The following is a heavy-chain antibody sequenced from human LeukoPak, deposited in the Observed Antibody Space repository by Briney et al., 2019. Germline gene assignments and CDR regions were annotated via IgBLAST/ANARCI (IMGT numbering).Heavy chain of an antibody. D-gene: IGHD1-26*01. J-gene: IGHJ3*02. CDR1: GFTFSTYW. CDR3: TRVPGGSYYRLDI. CDR2: IKSDGGT. Sequence: PGGSLRLSCAASGFTFSTYWMHWVRQAPGKGLVWVSRIKSDGGTNYADSVKGRFTISRDNAKKTVSLQMNSLKTEDTAVYYCTRVPGGSYYRLDIWGQGTMVTVSS. V-gene: IGHV3-74*01.